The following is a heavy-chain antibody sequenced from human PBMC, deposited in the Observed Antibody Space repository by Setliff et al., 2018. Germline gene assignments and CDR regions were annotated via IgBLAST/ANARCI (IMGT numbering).Heavy chain of an antibody. J-gene: IGHJ4*02. D-gene: IGHD2-15*01. Sequence: GASVKVSCKASGYIFSNYGINWVRQAPGQGLEWMGWISAYAQKFQGRVTMTTDTSTSTAYMELRSLRSDDTAVYYCARDWFCSGGDYWGQGAMVTVS. V-gene: IGHV1-18*01. CDR3: ARDWFCSGGDY. CDR1: GYIFSNYG. CDR2: ISA.